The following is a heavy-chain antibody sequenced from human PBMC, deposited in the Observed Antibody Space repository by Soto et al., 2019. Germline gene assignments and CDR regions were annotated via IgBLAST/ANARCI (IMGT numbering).Heavy chain of an antibody. Sequence: ASVKVSCKASGGTFSSYAISWVRQAPGQGLEWMGGIIPIFGTANYAQKFQGRVTITADESTSTAYMELSSLRSEDTAVYYCARDISLRPAPVPATLDAFDIWGQGTMVTVSS. J-gene: IGHJ3*02. CDR3: ARDISLRPAPVPATLDAFDI. V-gene: IGHV1-69*13. CDR2: IIPIFGTA. CDR1: GGTFSSYA. D-gene: IGHD1-26*01.